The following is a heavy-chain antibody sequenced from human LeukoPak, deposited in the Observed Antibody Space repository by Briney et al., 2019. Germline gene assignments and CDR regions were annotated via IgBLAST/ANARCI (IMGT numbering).Heavy chain of an antibody. Sequence: GGSLRLSCAASGFTFSSYGMHWFRQAPGKGPEWVAFIRYDGSNKYYADSVKGRFTISRDNSKNTLYLQMNSLRAEDTAVYYCAKAPPVVAATPGLADYWGQGTLVTVSS. D-gene: IGHD2-15*01. CDR1: GFTFSSYG. J-gene: IGHJ4*02. CDR3: AKAPPVVAATPGLADY. CDR2: IRYDGSNK. V-gene: IGHV3-30*02.